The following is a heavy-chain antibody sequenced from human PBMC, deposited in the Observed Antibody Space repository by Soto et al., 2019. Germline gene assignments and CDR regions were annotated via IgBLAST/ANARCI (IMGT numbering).Heavy chain of an antibody. J-gene: IGHJ6*02. D-gene: IGHD5-12*01. CDR2: ISTYNGDT. CDR1: GYTFTRSG. CDR3: AREGVAPYYHYSMDV. Sequence: QVQLVQSGAEVKKPGASVKVSCKASGYTFTRSGISWVRQAPGQGLEWMGWISTYNGDTNYAQTFQGRATMTTDTSASTVHMEVRRLRSDETAVYYCAREGVAPYYHYSMDVWGQGTPVTVSS. V-gene: IGHV1-18*01.